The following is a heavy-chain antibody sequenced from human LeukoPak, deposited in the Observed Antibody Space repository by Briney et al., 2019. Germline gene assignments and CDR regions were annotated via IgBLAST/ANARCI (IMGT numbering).Heavy chain of an antibody. V-gene: IGHV3-23*01. D-gene: IGHD6-19*01. J-gene: IGHJ4*02. CDR1: GFIFRNYV. CDR3: ARDLGYSSGPNY. CDR2: ISNSGGST. Sequence: PGGSLRLSCAASGFIFRNYVVAWVRQAPGKGLEWVSQISNSGGSTYYADSVKGRFTISRDNAKNSLYLQMNSLRAEGTAVYYCARDLGYSSGPNYWGQGTRVTVSS.